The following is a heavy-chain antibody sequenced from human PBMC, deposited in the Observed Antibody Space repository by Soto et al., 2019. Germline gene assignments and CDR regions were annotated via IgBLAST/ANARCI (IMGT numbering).Heavy chain of an antibody. J-gene: IGHJ4*02. D-gene: IGHD2-8*02. CDR1: TFTFNHYA. CDR2: IAHDGTEK. V-gene: IGHV3-30*18. Sequence: VQLVESGGGVVQPGRSLRISCAASTFTFNHYAMHWVRQAPGKGLEWVAIIAHDGTEKYYADSVKGRFTISRDNSKNTLYLEMNSLRADDTAVYFCAKDREQLVVFGSYDSWGQGTLVTVSS. CDR3: AKDREQLVVFGSYDS.